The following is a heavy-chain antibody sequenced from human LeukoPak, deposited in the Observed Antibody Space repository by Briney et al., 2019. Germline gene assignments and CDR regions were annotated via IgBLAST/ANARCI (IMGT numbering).Heavy chain of an antibody. J-gene: IGHJ5*02. Sequence: GASVRVSCKTSGYSFTDYYIHWVRQAPGQGLEWMGWINTKSGRTSSAQKFQGRVTMTRDPSITTVYMDMAWLTSDDTAIYFCARADFIDAGPYLIGPWGQGTLVTVSS. CDR1: GYSFTDYY. V-gene: IGHV1-2*02. CDR3: ARADFIDAGPYLIGP. CDR2: INTKSGRT. D-gene: IGHD3-3*01.